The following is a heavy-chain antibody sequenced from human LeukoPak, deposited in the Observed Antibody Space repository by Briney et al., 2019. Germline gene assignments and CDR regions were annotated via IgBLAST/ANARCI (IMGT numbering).Heavy chain of an antibody. Sequence: SSQTLSLTCTVSGGSISSGDYYWSWIRQPPGKGLEWIGYIYYSGSTYYNPSLKSRVTISVDTSKNQFSLKLSSVTAADTAVYYCARAMIVSIWFDYWGQGTLVTVSS. V-gene: IGHV4-30-4*01. CDR2: IYYSGST. CDR1: GGSISSGDYY. D-gene: IGHD3-22*01. J-gene: IGHJ4*02. CDR3: ARAMIVSIWFDY.